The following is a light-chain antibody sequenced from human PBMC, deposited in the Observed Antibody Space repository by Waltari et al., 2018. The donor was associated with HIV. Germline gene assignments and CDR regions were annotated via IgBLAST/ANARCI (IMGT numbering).Light chain of an antibody. CDR3: QKYNSA. CDR1: QDISNY. Sequence: DIQMTQSPSSLSASVGDRVTITCRASQDISNYLAWYQQKPGKVPNLLIYGATTLQSGVPSRFSGRGSGTEFTLTISSLQPEDVATYYCQKYNSAFGGGTKVEIK. J-gene: IGKJ4*01. V-gene: IGKV1-27*01. CDR2: GAT.